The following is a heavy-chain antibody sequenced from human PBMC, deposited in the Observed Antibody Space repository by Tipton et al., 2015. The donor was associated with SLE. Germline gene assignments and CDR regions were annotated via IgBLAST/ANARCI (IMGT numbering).Heavy chain of an antibody. J-gene: IGHJ3*02. V-gene: IGHV3-9*03. CDR2: ISWNSGSI. Sequence: SLRLSCAASGFTFDDYAMHWVRQAPGKGLEWVSGISWNSGSIGYADSVKGRFTISRDNAKNSLYLQMNSLRAEDMALYYCAKVKGGWYGAFDIWGQGTMVTVSS. CDR3: AKVKGGWYGAFDI. D-gene: IGHD6-19*01. CDR1: GFTFDDYA.